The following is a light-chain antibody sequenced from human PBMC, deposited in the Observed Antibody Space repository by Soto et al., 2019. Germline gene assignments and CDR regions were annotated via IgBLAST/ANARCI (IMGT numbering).Light chain of an antibody. Sequence: QSALTQPASVSGSPGQSITISCTGTSSDVGGYEYVSWYQQHPGKAPKLMIYEVRDRPSGVSSRFSGSKSGNTASLTISGLQAEDEADYYCGSYRGGSTYVFGTGTKVTVL. CDR2: EVR. CDR3: GSYRGGSTYV. V-gene: IGLV2-14*01. J-gene: IGLJ1*01. CDR1: SSDVGGYEY.